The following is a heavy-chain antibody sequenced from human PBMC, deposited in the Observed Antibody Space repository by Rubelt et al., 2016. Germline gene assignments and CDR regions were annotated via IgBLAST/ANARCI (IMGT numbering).Heavy chain of an antibody. CDR1: GFVFSAYG. Sequence: AASGFVFSAYGMSWVRQAPRKGLEWGAVIWYEGSNKYYADSVKGRFTISRDNSKNTRYLQMNSRMAEATAVYYCATHPVETATQYHFDYWGQGTLVTVSS. CDR2: IWYEGSNK. CDR3: ATHPVETATQYHFDY. V-gene: IGHV3-33*08. J-gene: IGHJ4*02. D-gene: IGHD2-21*02.